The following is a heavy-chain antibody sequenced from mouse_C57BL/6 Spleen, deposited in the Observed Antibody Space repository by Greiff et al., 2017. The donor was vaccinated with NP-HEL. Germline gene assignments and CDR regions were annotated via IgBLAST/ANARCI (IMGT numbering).Heavy chain of an antibody. CDR1: GYAFSSSW. V-gene: IGHV1-82*01. Sequence: VKLMESGPELVKPGASVKISCKASGYAFSSSWMNWVKQRPGKGLEWIGRIYPGDGDTNYNGKFKGKATLTADKSSSTAYMQLSSLTSEDSAVYFCASLYGSSYSYAMDYWGQGTSVTVSS. D-gene: IGHD1-1*01. J-gene: IGHJ4*01. CDR3: ASLYGSSYSYAMDY. CDR2: IYPGDGDT.